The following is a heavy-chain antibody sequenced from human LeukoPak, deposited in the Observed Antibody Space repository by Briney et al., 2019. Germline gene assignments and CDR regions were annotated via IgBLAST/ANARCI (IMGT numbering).Heavy chain of an antibody. D-gene: IGHD3-22*01. CDR2: IYYSGST. J-gene: IGHJ3*02. Sequence: SETLSLTCTVSGGSISSSSYYWGWIRQPPGKGLEWIGSIYYSGSTYYNPSLKSRVTISVDTSKNQFSLKLSSVTAADTAVYYCARLPWESYDSSGYYPTGAFDIWGQGKMVTVSS. V-gene: IGHV4-39*01. CDR3: ARLPWESYDSSGYYPTGAFDI. CDR1: GGSISSSSYY.